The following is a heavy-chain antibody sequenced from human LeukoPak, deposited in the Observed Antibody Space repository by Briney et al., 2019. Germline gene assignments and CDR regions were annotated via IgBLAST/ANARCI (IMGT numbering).Heavy chain of an antibody. D-gene: IGHD1-1*01. J-gene: IGHJ3*02. V-gene: IGHV3-7*05. CDR2: IKRDASEK. CDR1: GFTFSSYW. Sequence: GGSLRLSCAASGFTFSSYWMSWVRQAPGKGLGWVANIKRDASEKYYMDSVKGRFTISRDNAKNSLYLQMNSLRAEDTAVYYCARDERSNHAFDIWGQGPMVTVSS. CDR3: ARDERSNHAFDI.